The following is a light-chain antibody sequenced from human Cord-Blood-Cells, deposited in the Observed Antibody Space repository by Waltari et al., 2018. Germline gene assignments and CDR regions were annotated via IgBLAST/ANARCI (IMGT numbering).Light chain of an antibody. J-gene: IGLJ2*01. CDR1: NIRSKS. V-gene: IGLV3-21*04. CDR2: YDS. CDR3: QVWDSSSDHVV. Sequence: SYVLTQPPSVSVAPGKTPRTTCGRNNIRSKSVPWYQQKPGQAPVLVIYYDSDRPPGIPERFSGSNSGNTATLTISRVEAGDEADYYCQVWDSSSDHVVFGGGTKLTVL.